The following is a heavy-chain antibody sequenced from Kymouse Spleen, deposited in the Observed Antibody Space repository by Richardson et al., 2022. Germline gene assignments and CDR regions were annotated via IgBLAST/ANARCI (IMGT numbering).Heavy chain of an antibody. D-gene: IGHD3-10*01. CDR1: GGSFSGYY. Sequence: QVQLQQWGAGLLKPSETLSLTCAVYGGSFSGYYWSWIRQPPGKGLEWIGEINHSGSTNYNPSLKSRVTISVDTSKNQFSLKLSSVTAADTAVYYCARGMVRGVRYFDLWGRGTLVTVSS. CDR3: ARGMVRGVRYFDL. V-gene: IGHV4-34*01. J-gene: IGHJ2*01. CDR2: INHSGST.